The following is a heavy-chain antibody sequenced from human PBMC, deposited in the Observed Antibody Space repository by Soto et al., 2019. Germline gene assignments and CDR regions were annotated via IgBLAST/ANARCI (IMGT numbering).Heavy chain of an antibody. CDR2: IYYSGST. CDR3: ASGVAAAGTFYYYYGMDV. CDR1: GGSISSSSYY. D-gene: IGHD6-13*01. V-gene: IGHV4-39*01. J-gene: IGHJ6*02. Sequence: PSETLSLTCTVSGGSISSSSYYWGWIRQPPGKGLEWIGSIYYSGSTYYNPSLKSRVTISVDTSKNQFSLKLSSVTAADTAVYYCASGVAAAGTFYYYYGMDVWGQGTTVTVSS.